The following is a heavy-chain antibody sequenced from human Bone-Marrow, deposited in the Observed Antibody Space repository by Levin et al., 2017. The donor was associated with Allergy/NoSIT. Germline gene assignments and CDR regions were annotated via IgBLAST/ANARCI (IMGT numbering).Heavy chain of an antibody. V-gene: IGHV3-66*01. Sequence: GGSLRLSCAASGFTVNDNHMSWVRQAPGKGLECVSVIYSSESAYYGDSVKGRFTISRDKSKNTLYLHLNRLRADDTAVYYCATYTVTDNFATWGQGAMVTVSA. CDR2: IYSSESA. J-gene: IGHJ3*02. D-gene: IGHD4-17*01. CDR3: ATYTVTDNFAT. CDR1: GFTVNDNH.